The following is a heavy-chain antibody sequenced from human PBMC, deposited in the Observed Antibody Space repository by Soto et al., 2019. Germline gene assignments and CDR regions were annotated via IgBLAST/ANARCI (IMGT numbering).Heavy chain of an antibody. V-gene: IGHV1-18*04. CDR3: ARGPVAGSDF. D-gene: IGHD6-19*01. Sequence: ASVKVSCKASGYTFTSYGIVWVRQAPGQGLEWMGWISPYSGETRYAEKFQDRATLTTDTSTKTTYMDLRNLKSDDTAVYWCARGPVAGSDFWGQGTLVTVSS. CDR1: GYTFTSYG. CDR2: ISPYSGET. J-gene: IGHJ4*02.